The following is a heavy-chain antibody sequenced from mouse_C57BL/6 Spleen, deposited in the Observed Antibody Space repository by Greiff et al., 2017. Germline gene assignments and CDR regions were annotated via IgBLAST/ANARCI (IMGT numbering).Heavy chain of an antibody. CDR1: GYSITSGYY. Sequence: EVQLVESGPGLVKPSQSLSLTCSVTGYSITSGYYWNWIRQFPGNKLEWMGYISYDGSNNYNPSLKNRISITRDTSKNQFFLKLNSVTTEDTATYYCASGALYLFAYWGQGTLVTVSA. J-gene: IGHJ3*01. D-gene: IGHD2-1*01. V-gene: IGHV3-6*01. CDR2: ISYDGSN. CDR3: ASGALYLFAY.